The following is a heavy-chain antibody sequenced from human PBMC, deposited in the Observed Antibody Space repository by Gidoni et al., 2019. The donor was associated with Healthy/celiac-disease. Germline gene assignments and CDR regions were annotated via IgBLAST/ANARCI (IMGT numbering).Heavy chain of an antibody. CDR3: AKDPPGYGDYDAFDI. V-gene: IGHV3-23*01. J-gene: IGHJ3*02. Sequence: EVQLLESGGGLVQPGGSLRLSCAASGFTFSRYAMSWVRQAPGKGLEWLSAISGSGGSTYYADSVKGRFTISRDNSKNTLYLQMNSLRAEDTAIYYCAKDPPGYGDYDAFDIWGQGTMVTVSS. D-gene: IGHD4-17*01. CDR1: GFTFSRYA. CDR2: ISGSGGST.